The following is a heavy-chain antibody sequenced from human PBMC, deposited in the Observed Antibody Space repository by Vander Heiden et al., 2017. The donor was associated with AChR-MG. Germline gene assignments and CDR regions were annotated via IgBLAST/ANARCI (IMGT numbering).Heavy chain of an antibody. CDR2: ISWNSGSI. CDR3: AKGIDFWSGYYIY. J-gene: IGHJ4*02. Sequence: SCAASGFTFDDYAMHWVRQAPGKGLEWVSGISWNSGSIGYADSVKGRFTISRDNAKNSLYLQMNSLRAEDTALYYCAKGIDFWSGYYIYWGQGTLVTVSS. CDR1: GFTFDDYA. D-gene: IGHD3-3*01. V-gene: IGHV3-9*01.